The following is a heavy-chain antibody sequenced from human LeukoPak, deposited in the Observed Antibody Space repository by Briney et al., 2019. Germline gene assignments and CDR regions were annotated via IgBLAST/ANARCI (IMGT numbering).Heavy chain of an antibody. Sequence: GGSLRLSCAASGFTFSSYSMNWVRQAPGKGLEWVSYISSSSSTIYYADSVKGRFTISRDNAKNSLYLQMNSLRAEDTAVYYCARPSQALTFDYWGQGTLVTVSS. V-gene: IGHV3-48*04. J-gene: IGHJ4*02. CDR1: GFTFSSYS. CDR2: ISSSSSTI. CDR3: ARPSQALTFDY.